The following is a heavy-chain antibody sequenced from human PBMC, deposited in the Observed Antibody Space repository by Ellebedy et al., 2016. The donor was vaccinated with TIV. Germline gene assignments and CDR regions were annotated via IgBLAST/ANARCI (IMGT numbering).Heavy chain of an antibody. Sequence: GESLKISXAASGFTFSSYAMHWVRQAPGKGLEWVAVISYDGSNKYYADSVKGRFTISRDNSKNTLYLQMNGLRAEDTAVYYCARPHDYGDYVAFWGQGTLVTVSS. D-gene: IGHD4-17*01. CDR3: ARPHDYGDYVAF. V-gene: IGHV3-30-3*01. J-gene: IGHJ4*02. CDR1: GFTFSSYA. CDR2: ISYDGSNK.